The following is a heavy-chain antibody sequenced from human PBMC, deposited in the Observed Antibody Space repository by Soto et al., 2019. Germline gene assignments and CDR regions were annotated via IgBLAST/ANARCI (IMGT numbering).Heavy chain of an antibody. CDR2: ISGSGGTT. CDR1: GFTFSTYA. V-gene: IGHV3-23*01. CDR3: ARYCSPTSGTMRSGMDV. Sequence: EVQLLESGGGLVQPGGSLRLSCVASGFTFSTYAMSWVRQAPREGLKWVSTISGSGGTTYYADSVKGRFTISRDNSKNTLYLQVNSLRAEDSAKYYCARYCSPTSGTMRSGMDVWGQGTTVTVSS. D-gene: IGHD2-15*01. J-gene: IGHJ6*02.